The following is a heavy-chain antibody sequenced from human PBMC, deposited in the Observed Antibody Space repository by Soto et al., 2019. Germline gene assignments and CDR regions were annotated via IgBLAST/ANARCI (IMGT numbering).Heavy chain of an antibody. CDR2: IIPIFGTA. D-gene: IGHD5-18*01. CDR3: ARXEAYSYGYAYYYYGMDV. CDR1: GGTFSSYA. J-gene: IGHJ6*02. V-gene: IGHV1-69*13. Sequence: SVKVSCKASGGTFSSYAISWVRQAPGQGLEWMGGIIPIFGTANYAQKFQGRVTITADESTSTAYMELSSLRSEDTAVYYCARXEAYSYGYAYYYYGMDVWGQGTTVTVSS.